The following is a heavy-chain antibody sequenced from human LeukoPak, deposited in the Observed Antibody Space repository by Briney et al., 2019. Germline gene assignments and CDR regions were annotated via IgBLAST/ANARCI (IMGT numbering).Heavy chain of an antibody. D-gene: IGHD4-23*01. J-gene: IGHJ6*03. CDR1: GFPFSSYS. CDR3: ARVFGGYYYYMDV. V-gene: IGHV3-21*01. CDR2: ISSSSSYI. Sequence: GSLRLSCAASGFPFSSYSVNWVRQAPGKGLEWVSSISSSSSYIYYADSVKGRFTISRDNAKNSLYLQMNSLRAEDTAVYYCARVFGGYYYYMDVWGKGTTVTVSS.